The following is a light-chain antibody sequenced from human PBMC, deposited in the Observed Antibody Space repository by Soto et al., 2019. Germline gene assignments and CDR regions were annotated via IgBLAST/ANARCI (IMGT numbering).Light chain of an antibody. V-gene: IGLV1-40*01. CDR3: QSYDSSLSVWM. Sequence: QPLLTQPPSVSGAPGQRVTISCAGSDSNIGAGSDVHWYQHLPGTAPKLLIYENSNRPSGVPDRFSGSKSGTSGSLDITGLQAEDEADYYCQSYDSSLSVWMFGGGTKLTVL. CDR2: ENS. J-gene: IGLJ3*02. CDR1: DSNIGAGSD.